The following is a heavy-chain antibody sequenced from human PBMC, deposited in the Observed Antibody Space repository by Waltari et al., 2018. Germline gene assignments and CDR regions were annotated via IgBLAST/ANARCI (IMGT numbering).Heavy chain of an antibody. CDR2: INPRSGDP. J-gene: IGHJ4*02. CDR3: ARVSCTGGTCKDFDY. V-gene: IGHV1-2*02. D-gene: IGHD2-8*02. Sequence: QVSLVQSGAEVKKPGASVKVSCKASGYIFTGFYIPWGRQAPGQGLEWTGWINPRSGDPHYAQTFQGRVTMPWDTSSTTANMEVASLTSDDTAFYYCARVSCTGGTCKDFDYWGQGTLVTVSS. CDR1: GYIFTGFY.